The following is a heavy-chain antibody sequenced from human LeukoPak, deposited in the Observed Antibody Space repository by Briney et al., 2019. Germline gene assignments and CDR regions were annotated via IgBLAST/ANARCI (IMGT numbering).Heavy chain of an antibody. J-gene: IGHJ4*02. V-gene: IGHV4-59*01. CDR2: IFFSGTT. Sequence: KASETLSLTCTVSSVSLTNYYWSWIRQPPGKGLEWIGYIFFSGTTNYNPSLKSRVTISVDTSKNQFSLKMTSVTAADTAVYFCARVGSGGVWFDFWGQGTLVTVSS. CDR1: SVSLTNYY. CDR3: ARVGSGGVWFDF. D-gene: IGHD6-19*01.